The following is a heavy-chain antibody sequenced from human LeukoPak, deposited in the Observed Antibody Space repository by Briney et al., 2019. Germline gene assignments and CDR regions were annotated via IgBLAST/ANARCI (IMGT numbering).Heavy chain of an antibody. V-gene: IGHV3-23*01. CDR2: ISGSGGST. CDR1: GFTFTSYA. D-gene: IGHD6-19*01. J-gene: IGHJ3*02. Sequence: PGGSLRLSCAASGFTFTSYAMSWVRQAPGKGLEWVSTISGSGGSTYFADSVKGRFTFSRDNSKNNMYLQMNNLRAEDTAIYYCAKGGYSSGWDDAFDIWGQGTMVTVSS. CDR3: AKGGYSSGWDDAFDI.